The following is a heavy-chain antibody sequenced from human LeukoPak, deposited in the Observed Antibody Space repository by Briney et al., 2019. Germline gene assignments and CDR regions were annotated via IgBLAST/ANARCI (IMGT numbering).Heavy chain of an antibody. Sequence: SETLFLTCTVSGGSMSSYYWSWIRQPPGKGLEWIGYIYYSGSTNYNPSLKSRVTISVDTSKNQFSLKLSSVTAADTAVYYCAGYYGSGSRFDPWGQGTLVTVSS. D-gene: IGHD3-10*01. J-gene: IGHJ5*02. V-gene: IGHV4-59*01. CDR3: AGYYGSGSRFDP. CDR2: IYYSGST. CDR1: GGSMSSYY.